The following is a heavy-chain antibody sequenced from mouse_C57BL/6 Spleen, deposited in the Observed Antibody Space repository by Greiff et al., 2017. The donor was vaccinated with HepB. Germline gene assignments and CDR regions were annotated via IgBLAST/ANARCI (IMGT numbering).Heavy chain of an antibody. CDR1: GYTFTSYW. V-gene: IGHV1-50*01. Sequence: QVQLQQPGAELVKPGASVKLSCKASGYTFTSYWMQWVKQRPGQGLEWIGEIDPSDSYTNYNQKFKGKATLTVDTSSSTAYMQLSSLTSEDSAVYYCARSNYGSSYFDYWGQGTTLTFSS. CDR2: IDPSDSYT. D-gene: IGHD1-1*01. CDR3: ARSNYGSSYFDY. J-gene: IGHJ2*01.